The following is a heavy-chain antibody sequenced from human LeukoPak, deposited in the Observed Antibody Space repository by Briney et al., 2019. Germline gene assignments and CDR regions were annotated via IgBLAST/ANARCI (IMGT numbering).Heavy chain of an antibody. J-gene: IGHJ4*02. D-gene: IGHD6-13*01. V-gene: IGHV3-23*01. CDR3: AKDGRSWYPGTGFDY. CDR2: ISGSGGST. CDR1: GFTFSHYG. Sequence: GRSLRLSCAASGFTFSHYGMHWVRQAPGKGLEWVSAISGSGGSTYYADSVKSRFTISRDNSKNTLYLQMNSLRAEDTAVYYCAKDGRSWYPGTGFDYWGQGTLVTVSS.